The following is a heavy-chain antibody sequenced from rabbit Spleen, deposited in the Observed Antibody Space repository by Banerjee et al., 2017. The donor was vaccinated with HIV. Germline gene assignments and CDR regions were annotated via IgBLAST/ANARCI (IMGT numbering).Heavy chain of an antibody. CDR1: RFDFSAYG. D-gene: IGHD2-1*01. CDR3: VRDRANIGGDYGPFYFDL. CDR2: IDPLFDNT. J-gene: IGHJ4*01. V-gene: IGHV1S47*01. Sequence: QEQLVESGGGLVQPGGSLKLSCKASRFDFSAYGLTWVHQAPGKGLEWIGYIDPLFDNTYYASWVNGRFTISRHNAQNTLYLQLNSLTAADTATYFCVRDRANIGGDYGPFYFDLWGPGTLVTVS.